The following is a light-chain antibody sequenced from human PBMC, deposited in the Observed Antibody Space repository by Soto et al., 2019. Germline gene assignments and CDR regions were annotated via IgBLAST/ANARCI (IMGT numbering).Light chain of an antibody. V-gene: IGKV1-5*03. J-gene: IGKJ1*01. CDR1: QTISSW. CDR3: QQRSNWQWT. Sequence: DIQMTQSPSTLSGSVGDRVTITCRASQTISSWLAWYQQKPGKAPKLLIYKASTLKSGVPSRFSGSGSGTDFTLTISSLEPEDFAVYYCQQRSNWQWTFGQGTKVDIK. CDR2: KAS.